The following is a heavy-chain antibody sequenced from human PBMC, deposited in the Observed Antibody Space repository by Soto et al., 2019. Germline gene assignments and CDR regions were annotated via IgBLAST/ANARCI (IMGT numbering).Heavy chain of an antibody. Sequence: LSLTCTVSGGSISSGGYYWSWIRQHPGKGLEWIGYIYYSGSTYYNPSLKSQVTISVDTSKNQFSLKLSSVTAADTAVYYCAGRQIDTYYYDSSGYRDYWGQGTLVTVSS. D-gene: IGHD3-22*01. J-gene: IGHJ4*02. CDR3: AGRQIDTYYYDSSGYRDY. CDR2: IYYSGST. CDR1: GGSISSGGYY. V-gene: IGHV4-31*01.